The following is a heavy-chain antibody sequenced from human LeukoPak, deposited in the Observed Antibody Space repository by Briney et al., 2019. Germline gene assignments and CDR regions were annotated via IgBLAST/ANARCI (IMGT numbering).Heavy chain of an antibody. Sequence: GGSLRLSCAASGFTFSSYAMSWVRQTPGKGLEWVSTISSSGGSTYSADSVKGRFTISRDNSKNTLYLQMNSLRAEDTAVYYCAKFAAVHLYTSFFEYWGQGTLVTVSS. J-gene: IGHJ4*02. CDR3: AKFAAVHLYTSFFEY. D-gene: IGHD1-1*01. CDR1: GFTFSSYA. CDR2: ISSSGGST. V-gene: IGHV3-23*01.